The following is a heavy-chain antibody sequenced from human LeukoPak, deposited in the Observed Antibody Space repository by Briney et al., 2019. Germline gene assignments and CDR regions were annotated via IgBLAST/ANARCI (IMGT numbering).Heavy chain of an antibody. CDR1: GFTFSNYA. J-gene: IGHJ4*02. CDR2: ISYDGSNE. CDR3: ARDQDGYNSH. Sequence: GGSLRLSCAASGFTFSNYAMHWVRQAPGKGLEWVAVISYDGSNEYYADSVKGRFTISRDNAKNSLYLQMNSLRAEDTAVYYCARDQDGYNSHWGQGTLVTVSS. D-gene: IGHD5-24*01. V-gene: IGHV3-30-3*01.